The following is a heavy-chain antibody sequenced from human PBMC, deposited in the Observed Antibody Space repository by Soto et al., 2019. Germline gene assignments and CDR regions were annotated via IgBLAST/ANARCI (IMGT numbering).Heavy chain of an antibody. CDR3: ARGAASLDY. V-gene: IGHV3-30-3*01. CDR2: ISYDGSNK. D-gene: IGHD6-25*01. CDR1: GFTFSSYA. Sequence: QVQLVESGGGVVQPGRSLRLSCAASGFTFSSYAMHWVRQAPGKGLEWVAVISYDGSNKYYADSVKGRFTISRDNSKNTLYQKMNSLGAEDRAVFSWARGAASLDYGGGGPLDPASS. J-gene: IGHJ4*02.